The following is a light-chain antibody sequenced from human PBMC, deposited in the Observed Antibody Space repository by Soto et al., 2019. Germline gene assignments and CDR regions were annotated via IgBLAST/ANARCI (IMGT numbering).Light chain of an antibody. CDR1: QSISNH. V-gene: IGKV1-39*01. CDR3: QQRLHWPIT. Sequence: DIQMTQSPSSLSASVEDRVIITCRASQSISNHLNWYQQKPGKAPKLLIFAASSLQSGVPSRFSGSRSGPDFTLTISSLQPEDFATYYCQQRLHWPITFGQGTRVEIK. CDR2: AAS. J-gene: IGKJ5*01.